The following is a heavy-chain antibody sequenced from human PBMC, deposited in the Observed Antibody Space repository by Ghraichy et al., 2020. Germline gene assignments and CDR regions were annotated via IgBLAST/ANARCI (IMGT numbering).Heavy chain of an antibody. V-gene: IGHV4-30-4*01. CDR3: TRDMPNLSYLHNYSGMDV. CDR2: VYHSGST. J-gene: IGHJ6*02. CDR1: GGSSDSGDYY. Sequence: SENLSLTCTVSGGSSDSGDYYWTWIRQLPGKGLEWIGYVYHSGSTYYNPSLESRASISLDTSKNQFSLKLTSATAADTAEYFCTRDMPNLSYLHNYSGMDVWGRATTVTVSS. D-gene: IGHD2-21*01.